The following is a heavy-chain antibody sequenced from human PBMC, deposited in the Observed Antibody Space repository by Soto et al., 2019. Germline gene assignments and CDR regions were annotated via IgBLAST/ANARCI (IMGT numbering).Heavy chain of an antibody. D-gene: IGHD3-10*01. J-gene: IGHJ4*02. V-gene: IGHV3-33*01. CDR1: GFTFSSYG. CDR2: IWYDGSNK. Sequence: GGSLRLSCAASGFTFSSYGMHWVRQAPGKGLEWVAVIWYDGSNKYYADSVKGRFTISRDNSKNTLYLQMNSLRAEDTAVYYCARDQTVWFGETDYWGQGTPVTVSS. CDR3: ARDQTVWFGETDY.